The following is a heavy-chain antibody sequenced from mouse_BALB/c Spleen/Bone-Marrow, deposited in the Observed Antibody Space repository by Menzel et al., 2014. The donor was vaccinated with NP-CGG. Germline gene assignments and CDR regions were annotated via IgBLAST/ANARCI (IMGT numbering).Heavy chain of an antibody. D-gene: IGHD1-1*01. J-gene: IGHJ1*01. CDR2: INPSNGRA. CDR3: ARYYNYYFDV. Sequence: QVQLQQPGAEVVKPGASVRLSCKTSGYTFTNYWMHWVKQRPGQGLEWIGDINPSNGRATYSEKFKSKATLTVDTSSSTACMQLSSLTSEDSAVYYCARYYNYYFDVWGAGTTVTVSS. CDR1: GYTFTNYW. V-gene: IGHV1S81*02.